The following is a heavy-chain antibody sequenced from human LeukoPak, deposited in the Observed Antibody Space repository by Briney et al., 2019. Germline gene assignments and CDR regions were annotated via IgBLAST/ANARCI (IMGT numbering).Heavy chain of an antibody. CDR2: INHSGST. D-gene: IGHD4-23*01. CDR3: WRGLHKLPWHYYYMDG. Sequence: SDTLSHTCAVYGVSYRGYFWRCMRQPPAKGLEWMGEINHSGSTHHHPPLQSRVTISVDTHKNQFSLKQISVTAGDASVYYCWRGLHKLPWHYYYMDGWGKPTTVTVPS. J-gene: IGHJ6*03. V-gene: IGHV4-34*01. CDR1: GVSYRGYF.